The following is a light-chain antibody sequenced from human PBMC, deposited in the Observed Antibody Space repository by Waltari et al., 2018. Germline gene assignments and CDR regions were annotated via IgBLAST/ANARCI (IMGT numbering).Light chain of an antibody. CDR2: EVT. CDR3: SSFTTIGTLVV. J-gene: IGLJ2*01. CDR1: RSDVGGYNH. V-gene: IGLV2-14*01. Sequence: QSALTQPASVSGSPGQSITVSCTGTRSDVGGYNHVSWYQQQPGKAPKLLISEVTNRPSGVSNRFSGSKSGNTASLTISGLQAEDEAEYYCSSFTTIGTLVVFGGGTKLTVL.